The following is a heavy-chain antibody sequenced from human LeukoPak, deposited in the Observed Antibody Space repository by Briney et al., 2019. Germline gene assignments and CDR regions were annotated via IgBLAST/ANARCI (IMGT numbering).Heavy chain of an antibody. CDR3: ARDSYYYDSSGYYYFDY. CDR2: ISSSSSYI. J-gene: IGHJ4*02. V-gene: IGHV3-21*01. Sequence: GGSLRLSCAASGFTFSSYSMNWVRQAPGKGLEWVSSISSSSSYIYYADSVKGRFTISRDNAKNSLYLQMNSLRAEDTAVYYCARDSYYYDSSGYYYFDYRGQGTLVTVSS. D-gene: IGHD3-22*01. CDR1: GFTFSSYS.